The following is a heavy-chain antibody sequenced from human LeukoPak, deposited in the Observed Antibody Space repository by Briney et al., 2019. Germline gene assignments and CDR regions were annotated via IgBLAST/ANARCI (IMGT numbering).Heavy chain of an antibody. CDR2: IYSGGTT. CDR3: ARGSSRAFDY. V-gene: IGHV3-53*01. CDR1: GFTVSSNY. D-gene: IGHD2-2*01. J-gene: IGHJ4*02. Sequence: GGSLRLSCAASGFTVSSNYMSWVRQAPGKGLEWVSVIYSGGTTNHADSVKGRFTVSRDNSKNTLYFQMNSLRAEDTAVYFCARGSSRAFDYWGQGTLVTVSP.